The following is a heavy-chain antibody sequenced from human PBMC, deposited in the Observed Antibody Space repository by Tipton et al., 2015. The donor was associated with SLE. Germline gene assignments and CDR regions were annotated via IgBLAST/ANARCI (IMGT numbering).Heavy chain of an antibody. J-gene: IGHJ4*02. CDR1: GYTFTTYG. Sequence: QLVQSGAEVKKPGASVKVSCKASGYTFTTYGLGWVRQAPGQGLEWMGRINPNSGGTNYAQKFQGRVTMTRDTSISTAYMELSRLRSDDTAVYYCARDPFYDSSGYWSWGQGTLVTVSS. CDR3: ARDPFYDSSGYWS. CDR2: INPNSGGT. D-gene: IGHD3-22*01. V-gene: IGHV1-2*06.